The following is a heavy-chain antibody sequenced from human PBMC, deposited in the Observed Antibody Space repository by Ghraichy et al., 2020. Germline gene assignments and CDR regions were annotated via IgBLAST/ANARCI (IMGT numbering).Heavy chain of an antibody. D-gene: IGHD6-13*01. CDR2: ISVGSSSTI. V-gene: IGHV3-48*02. CDR1: GFTFSSYS. CDR3: ARGSGSSWYYFDY. Sequence: GGSLRLSCAASGFTFSSYSMNWVRQAPGKGLEWVSYISVGSSSTIYYADSVKGRFTISRDNAKNSLYLQMNSLRDEDTAVYYCARGSGSSWYYFDYWGQGTLVTVSP. J-gene: IGHJ4*02.